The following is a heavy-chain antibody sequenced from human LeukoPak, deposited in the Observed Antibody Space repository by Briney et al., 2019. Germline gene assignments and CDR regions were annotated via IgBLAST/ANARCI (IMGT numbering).Heavy chain of an antibody. CDR3: ARLGRGTPRYNWFDP. D-gene: IGHD1-26*01. CDR2: IYPGDSDT. V-gene: IGHV5-51*01. J-gene: IGHJ5*02. CDR1: GYSFTSYW. Sequence: GESLKISCKGSGYSFTSYWIGWVRQMPGKGLEWMGIIYPGDSDTRYSPSFQGQVSISADKSISTAYLQWSSLKASDTAMYYCARLGRGTPRYNWFDPWGQGTLVTVSS.